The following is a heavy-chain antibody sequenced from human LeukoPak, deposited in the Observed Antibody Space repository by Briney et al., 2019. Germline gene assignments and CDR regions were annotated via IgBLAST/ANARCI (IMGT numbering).Heavy chain of an antibody. CDR2: IDEDGKTI. J-gene: IGHJ5*02. Sequence: GGSLRLSCAASGFTFGGYAMSWVRQAPGKGLVWVSRIDEDGKTIDYADSVKGRFTISRDNAKDTLYLQMSSLRDEDTAVYYCVSDLCGGDDQWGRGTLVTVSS. CDR3: VSDLCGGDDQ. CDR1: GFTFGGYA. D-gene: IGHD3-3*01. V-gene: IGHV3-74*01.